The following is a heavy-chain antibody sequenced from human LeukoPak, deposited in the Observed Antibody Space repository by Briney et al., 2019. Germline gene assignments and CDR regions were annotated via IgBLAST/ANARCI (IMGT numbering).Heavy chain of an antibody. CDR2: IIPILSIA. J-gene: IGHJ4*02. V-gene: IGHV1-69*04. CDR1: GGTFSSYT. D-gene: IGHD3-3*01. CDR3: ARESPIYYFDY. Sequence: EASVKVSCKASGGTFSSYTISWVRQAPGQGLEWMGRIIPILSIANYAQKFQGRVTITADKSTSTAYMELSSLRSEDTAVYYYARESPIYYFDYWGQGTLVTVSS.